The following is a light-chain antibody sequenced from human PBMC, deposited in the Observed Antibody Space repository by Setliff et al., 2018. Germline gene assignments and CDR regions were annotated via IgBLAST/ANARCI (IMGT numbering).Light chain of an antibody. J-gene: IGLJ1*01. CDR2: DVS. CDR1: SSDVGGYNY. V-gene: IGLV2-11*01. Sequence: QSALTRPRSVSGSPGQSVTISCTGTSSDVGGYNYVSWYQQHPGKAPKLMIYDVSKRPSGVPDRFSGSKSGNTASLTISGLQAEDEADYYCAAWDDSLNGRYVFGTGTKVTVL. CDR3: AAWDDSLNGRYV.